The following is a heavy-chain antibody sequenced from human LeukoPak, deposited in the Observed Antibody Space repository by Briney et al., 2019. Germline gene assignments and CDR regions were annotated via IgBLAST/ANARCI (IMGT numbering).Heavy chain of an antibody. CDR3: ARLGYYYDSSGYYFDY. V-gene: IGHV1-18*01. Sequence: GASVKLSCKASGYTFTSYGISWVRQAPGQGLEWMGWISAYNGNTNYSQKLQGRVTITTDTSTSTAYMELRSLRSDDTDVYYCARLGYYYDSSGYYFDYWGQGTLVTVSS. J-gene: IGHJ4*02. D-gene: IGHD3-22*01. CDR1: GYTFTSYG. CDR2: ISAYNGNT.